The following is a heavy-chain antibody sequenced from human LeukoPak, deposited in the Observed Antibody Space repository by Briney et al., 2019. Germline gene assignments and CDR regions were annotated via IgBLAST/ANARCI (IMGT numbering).Heavy chain of an antibody. J-gene: IGHJ5*02. Sequence: SETLSLTCTVSGGSISSSSYYWGWIRQPPGKGLGWIGSIYYSGSTYYNPSLKSRVTISVDTSKNQFSLKLSSVTAADTAVYYCARLGCSSTSCYPGDNWFDPWGQGTLVTVSS. CDR2: IYYSGST. CDR3: ARLGCSSTSCYPGDNWFDP. V-gene: IGHV4-39*01. CDR1: GGSISSSSYY. D-gene: IGHD2-2*01.